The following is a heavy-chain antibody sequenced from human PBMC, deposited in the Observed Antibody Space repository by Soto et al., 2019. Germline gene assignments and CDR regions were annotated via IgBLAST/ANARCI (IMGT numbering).Heavy chain of an antibody. J-gene: IGHJ3*02. CDR2: IWKDGNNK. V-gene: IGHV3-33*01. Sequence: QVQLVESGGGVVQPGQSLRLSCAASGFTVSNYGMQWVSQAPVKGLEWVAVIWKDGNNKYYRDSVKGRFTISRDTSKTTLERQMSSQRCAETAVSCWARGEAWTDEAFDIWGQGTMVTVSS. D-gene: IGHD5-12*01. CDR1: GFTVSNYG. CDR3: ARGEAWTDEAFDI.